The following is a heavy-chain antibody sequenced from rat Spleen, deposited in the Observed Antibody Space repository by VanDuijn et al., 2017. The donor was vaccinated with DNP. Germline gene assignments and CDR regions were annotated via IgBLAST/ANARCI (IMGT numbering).Heavy chain of an antibody. D-gene: IGHD1-9*01. CDR3: TTRTTGITGWFAY. CDR2: ISYFGDNT. J-gene: IGHJ3*01. CDR1: GFNFNDYW. V-gene: IGHV5-20*01. Sequence: EVKLVESGGGLVQPGRSLKLSCAVSGFNFNDYWMGWVRQAPTKGLALVAYISYFGDNTYSGDSVKGRFTISRDDAKSTLYLQMDSLRSEDTATYYCTTRTTGITGWFAYWGQGTLVTVSS.